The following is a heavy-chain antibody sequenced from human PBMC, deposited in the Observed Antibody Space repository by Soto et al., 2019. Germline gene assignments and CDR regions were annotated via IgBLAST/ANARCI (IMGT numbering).Heavy chain of an antibody. CDR2: ILVDGRT. V-gene: IGHV3-23*01. J-gene: IGHJ3*02. D-gene: IGHD2-8*02. CDR1: GFICSSYD. CDR3: AKATATGGGAFDI. Sequence: GGSLRLSCAASGFICSSYDMSWVRQAPGKGLEWVSTILVDGRTFYIDSVRGRFAISRDNSKNTVYLQMNSLTAGDTALYYCAKATATGGGAFDICGQGTMVTVSS.